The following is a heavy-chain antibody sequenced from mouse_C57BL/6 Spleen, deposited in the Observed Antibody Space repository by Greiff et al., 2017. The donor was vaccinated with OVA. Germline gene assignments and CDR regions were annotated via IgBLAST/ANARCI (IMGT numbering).Heavy chain of an antibody. CDR3: ARGYYY. D-gene: IGHD1-2*01. V-gene: IGHV1-76*01. J-gene: IGHJ2*01. CDR1: GYTFTDYY. CDR2: IYPGSGNT. Sequence: QVQLKESGAELVRPGASVKLSCKASGYTFTDYYINWVKQRPGQGLEWIARIYPGSGNTYYNEKFKGKATLTAEKSSSTAYMQLSSLTSEDSAVYFCARGYYYWGQGTTLTVSS.